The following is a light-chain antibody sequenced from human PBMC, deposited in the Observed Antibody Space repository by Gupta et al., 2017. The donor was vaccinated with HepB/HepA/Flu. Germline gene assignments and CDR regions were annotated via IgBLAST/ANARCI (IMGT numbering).Light chain of an antibody. CDR1: QSLVHTDGYIY. J-gene: IGKJ1*01. V-gene: IGKV2-30*02. CDR2: KVS. CDR3: MQGTFWRT. Sequence: EVVLTQFPLSLPVTLGQSASISCKSSQSLVHTDGYIYLNWFHQRPGQSPRRLIYKVSNRDSGVPDRFSGSGSGTDFTLKISRVEAEDGGVYYCMQGTFWRTFGQGTKVEI.